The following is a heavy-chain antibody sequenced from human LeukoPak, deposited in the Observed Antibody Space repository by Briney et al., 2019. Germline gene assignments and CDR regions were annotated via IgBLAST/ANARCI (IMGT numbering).Heavy chain of an antibody. D-gene: IGHD6-6*01. Sequence: GGSLRLSCAASGFTFDDHGMSWVRQAPGKGLEWGSGINWNGGSTRYADSVKGRFTISRDNAKNSLYLQMNSLRAEDTALYYCARRYSSSSKGFDYWGQGTLVTVSS. CDR1: GFTFDDHG. CDR2: INWNGGST. J-gene: IGHJ4*02. CDR3: ARRYSSSSKGFDY. V-gene: IGHV3-20*04.